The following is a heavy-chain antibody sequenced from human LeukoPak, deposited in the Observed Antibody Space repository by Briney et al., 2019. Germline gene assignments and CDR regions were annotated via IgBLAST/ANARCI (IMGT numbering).Heavy chain of an antibody. CDR3: AKEGAYCGADCYSDYYFDL. J-gene: IGHJ2*01. CDR2: ISGSGGST. Sequence: GGSLRLSCAASGFTFSSSAMSWVRQAPGKGLEWVSVISGSGGSTYYTDSVKGRFAISRDKSKNTLYLQMISLRAEDTAVYYCAKEGAYCGADCYSDYYFDLWGRGTLVTVSS. D-gene: IGHD2-21*02. V-gene: IGHV3-23*01. CDR1: GFTFSSSA.